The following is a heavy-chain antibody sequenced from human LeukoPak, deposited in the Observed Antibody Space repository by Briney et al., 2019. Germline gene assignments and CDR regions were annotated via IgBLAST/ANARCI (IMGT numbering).Heavy chain of an antibody. CDR3: ARDRGRGVILSQYYYYYYMDV. CDR1: GFTFSSYW. D-gene: IGHD3-10*01. Sequence: GGSLRLSCAASGFTFSSYWMHWVRQAPGKGLVWVSRINSDGSSTSYADSVKGRFTISRDNAKNTLYLQMNSLRAEDTALYYCARDRGRGVILSQYYYYYYMDVWGKGTTVTVSS. J-gene: IGHJ6*03. CDR2: INSDGSST. V-gene: IGHV3-74*01.